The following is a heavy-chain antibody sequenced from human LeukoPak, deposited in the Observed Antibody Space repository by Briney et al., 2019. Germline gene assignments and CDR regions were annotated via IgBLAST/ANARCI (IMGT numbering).Heavy chain of an antibody. D-gene: IGHD3-16*01. CDR2: LDSDSNT. CDR3: ARGVEPLAANTMAY. CDR1: GFTLITND. J-gene: IGHJ4*02. V-gene: IGHV3-53*01. Sequence: PGGSLRLSCAASGFTLITNDMTWVRQAPGKGLEWVTVLDSDSNTKYADSVQGLFTITRDNYKNTLYLKMNSLSDDDAAVYYCARGVEPLAANTMAYWGQGTLVTVSS.